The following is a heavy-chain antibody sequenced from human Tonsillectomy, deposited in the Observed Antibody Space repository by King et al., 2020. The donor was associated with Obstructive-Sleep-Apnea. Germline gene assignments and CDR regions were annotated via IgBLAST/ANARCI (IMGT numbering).Heavy chain of an antibody. J-gene: IGHJ4*02. CDR3: AKGVGMVRGVADY. V-gene: IGHV3-9*01. Sequence: QLVESGGALIQPGRSLRLSCASSGFTFDDYAMHWVRQAPGKGLEWVSGISWNSVTIGYADSVKGRFTISRDNGKNSLYLQMNSLRAEDTALYYCAKGVGMVRGVADYWGQGTLVTVSS. D-gene: IGHD3-10*01. CDR2: ISWNSVTI. CDR1: GFTFDDYA.